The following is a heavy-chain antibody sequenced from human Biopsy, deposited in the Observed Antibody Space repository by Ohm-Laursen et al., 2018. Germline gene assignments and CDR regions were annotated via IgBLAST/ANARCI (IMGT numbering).Heavy chain of an antibody. CDR3: ARRQVSDMVGRTENWFDP. CDR1: GGSISDYY. V-gene: IGHV4-59*08. J-gene: IGHJ5*02. CDR2: ISYSGST. D-gene: IGHD2-15*01. Sequence: SDTLSLTCTVSGGSISDYYWSWLRQPPGKGLEWIGYISYSGSTNYKASLKSRVTISADTSKNQISVGLNSVTAADAAVYYCARRQVSDMVGRTENWFDPWGQGTLVTVSS.